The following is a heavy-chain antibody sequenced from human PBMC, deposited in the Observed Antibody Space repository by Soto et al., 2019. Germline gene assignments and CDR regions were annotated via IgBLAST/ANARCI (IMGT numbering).Heavy chain of an antibody. CDR1: GFSFSSYW. Sequence: EVQLVESGGGLVQPGGSLRLSCAASGFSFSSYWMSWVRQAPGKGLEWVANIAHDGSEKYYVDSVKGRFTISRDNAKNSLFLQMNSLRAEDTAVYYCAREDHSTYNYWGPGTLGTVSS. D-gene: IGHD4-4*01. J-gene: IGHJ4*02. CDR2: IAHDGSEK. CDR3: AREDHSTYNY. V-gene: IGHV3-7*04.